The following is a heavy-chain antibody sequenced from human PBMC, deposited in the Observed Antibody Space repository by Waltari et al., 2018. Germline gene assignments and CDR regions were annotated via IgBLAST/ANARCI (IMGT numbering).Heavy chain of an antibody. V-gene: IGHV4-34*01. J-gene: IGHJ5*02. CDR3: ARADRGRSGKYASPAWGP. Sequence: QVQLQQWGAGLLKPSETLSLTCAVYGGGSFSAYYWNWTRQAPGKGLEWIGEINHSGSTNYNPSLKNRLTISLDTSKTQFSLKMRSVTAADTAVYYCARADRGRSGKYASPAWGPWGQGTLVTVSS. CDR1: GGGSFSAYY. CDR2: INHSGST. D-gene: IGHD1-26*01.